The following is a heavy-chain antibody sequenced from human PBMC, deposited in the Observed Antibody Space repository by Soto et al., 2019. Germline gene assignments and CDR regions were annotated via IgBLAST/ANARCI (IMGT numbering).Heavy chain of an antibody. Sequence: QVQLQESGPGLVRPSQTLSLTCTVSADSISSGNYYWLWIRQPPGKGLEWIGDIYHSGSTYYNSSLGSRVSISLDTSENQFSLKLISVTAADTAVYYCARAPYDNALESWGQGTLVTVSS. CDR2: IYHSGST. V-gene: IGHV4-30-4*01. CDR3: ARAPYDNALES. J-gene: IGHJ5*02. CDR1: ADSISSGNYY. D-gene: IGHD3-22*01.